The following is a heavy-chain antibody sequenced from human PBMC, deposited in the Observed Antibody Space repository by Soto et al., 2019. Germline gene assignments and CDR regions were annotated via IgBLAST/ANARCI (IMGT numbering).Heavy chain of an antibody. CDR2: INPNSGGT. V-gene: IGHV1-2*02. D-gene: IGHD1-7*01. Sequence: GASVKVSCKASGYTFTGYYMHWVRQAPGQGLEWMGWINPNSGGTNYAQKFQGRVTMTRDTSISTAYMELSRLRSDDTAVYYCARGFPGGNWNLRYYFDYWGQGTLVTVSS. CDR3: ARGFPGGNWNLRYYFDY. CDR1: GYTFTGYY. J-gene: IGHJ4*02.